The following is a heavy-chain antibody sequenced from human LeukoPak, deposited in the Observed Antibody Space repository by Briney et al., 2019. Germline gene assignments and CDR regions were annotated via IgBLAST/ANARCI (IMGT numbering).Heavy chain of an antibody. V-gene: IGHV3-74*01. CDR2: INPDGSST. CDR3: AKPHVYCSSTSCYDY. Sequence: GGSLRLSCAASGFTFSSYWMHWVRQAPGKGLVWVSRINPDGSSTNYADSVKGRFTISRDNSKNTLDLQMNSLRAEDTAIYYCAKPHVYCSSTSCYDYWGQGTLVTVSS. CDR1: GFTFSSYW. D-gene: IGHD2-2*01. J-gene: IGHJ4*02.